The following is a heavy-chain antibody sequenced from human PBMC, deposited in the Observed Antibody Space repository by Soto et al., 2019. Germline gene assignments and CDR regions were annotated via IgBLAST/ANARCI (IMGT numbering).Heavy chain of an antibody. CDR3: AKDLRDSSSADYGMDV. V-gene: IGHV3-21*01. D-gene: IGHD6-6*01. Sequence: GSLRPSVAASGFTFSSYSMNWVRQAPGKGLEWVSSISSSSSYIYYADSVKGRFTISRDNAKNSLYLQMNSLRAEDTAVYYCAKDLRDSSSADYGMDVWGQGTTVTVSS. CDR1: GFTFSSYS. CDR2: ISSSSSYI. J-gene: IGHJ6*02.